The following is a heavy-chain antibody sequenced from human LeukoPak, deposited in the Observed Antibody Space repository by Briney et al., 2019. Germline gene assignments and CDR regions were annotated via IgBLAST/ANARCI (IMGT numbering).Heavy chain of an antibody. CDR1: GYTFTGYY. CDR2: INPSGGST. V-gene: IGHV1-46*01. D-gene: IGHD3-3*01. Sequence: GSVKVSCKASGYTFTGYYMHWVRQAPGQGLEWMGIINPSGGSTSYAQKFQGRVTMTRDTSTSTVYMELSSLRSEDTAVYYCASLRRVEDYDFWSGSQEFDYWGQGTLVTVSS. J-gene: IGHJ4*02. CDR3: ASLRRVEDYDFWSGSQEFDY.